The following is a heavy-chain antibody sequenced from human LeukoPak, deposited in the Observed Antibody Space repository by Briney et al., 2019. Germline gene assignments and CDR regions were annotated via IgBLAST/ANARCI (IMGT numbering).Heavy chain of an antibody. J-gene: IGHJ4*02. Sequence: SETLSLTCTVSGGSISSSSYYWGWIRQPPGKGLEWIGSIYYSGSTYYNPSLKSRVTISVDTSKNQFSLKLSSVTAADTAVYYCASYYDRGYYFDYWGQGTLVTVSS. V-gene: IGHV4-39*01. CDR1: GGSISSSSYY. D-gene: IGHD3-22*01. CDR3: ASYYDRGYYFDY. CDR2: IYYSGST.